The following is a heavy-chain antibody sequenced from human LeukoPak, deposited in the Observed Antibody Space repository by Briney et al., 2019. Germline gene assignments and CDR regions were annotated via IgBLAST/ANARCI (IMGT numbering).Heavy chain of an antibody. Sequence: PGRSLRLSRAASGFTFSSYGMHWVRQAPGKGLEWVAVIWYDGSNKYYADSVKGRFTISRDNSKNTLYLQMNSLRAEDTAVYYCARDVSSSSSVYFDYWGQGTLVTVSS. CDR2: IWYDGSNK. CDR3: ARDVSSSSSVYFDY. CDR1: GFTFSSYG. J-gene: IGHJ4*02. D-gene: IGHD6-6*01. V-gene: IGHV3-33*01.